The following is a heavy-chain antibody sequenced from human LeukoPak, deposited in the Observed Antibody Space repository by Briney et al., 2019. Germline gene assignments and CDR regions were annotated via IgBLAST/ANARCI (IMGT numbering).Heavy chain of an antibody. CDR3: ARVGPYGSGQYYYYYYMDV. J-gene: IGHJ6*03. CDR1: GGSFSGYY. D-gene: IGHD3-10*01. CDR2: INHSGST. V-gene: IGHV4-34*01. Sequence: PSETLSLTCAVYGGSFSGYYWSWIRQPPGKGLEWIGEINHSGSTNYNPSLKSRVTISVDTSKNQFSLKLSSVTAADTAVYYCARVGPYGSGQYYYYYYMDVWGKGTTVTISS.